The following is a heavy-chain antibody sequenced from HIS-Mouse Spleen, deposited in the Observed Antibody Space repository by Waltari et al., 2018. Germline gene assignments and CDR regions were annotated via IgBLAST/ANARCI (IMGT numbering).Heavy chain of an antibody. J-gene: IGHJ2*01. CDR3: AREIPYSSSWYDWYFDL. V-gene: IGHV4-39*07. D-gene: IGHD6-13*01. CDR1: GCHISSSSYY. Sequence: QLQLQESGPGLVKPSETLSLTCTVPGCHISSSSYYWDWIRQPPGKGLEWVGSIYYSGSTYYNPSLKSRVTISVDTSKNQFSLKLSSVTAADTAVYYCAREIPYSSSWYDWYFDLWGRGTLVTVSS. CDR2: IYYSGST.